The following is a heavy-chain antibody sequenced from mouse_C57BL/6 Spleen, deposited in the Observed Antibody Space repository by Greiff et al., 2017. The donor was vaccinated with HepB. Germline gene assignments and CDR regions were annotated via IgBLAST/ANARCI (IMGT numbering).Heavy chain of an antibody. Sequence: EVMLVESGGGLVKPGGSLKLSCAASGFTFSSYAMSWVRQTPEKRLEWVATISDGGSYTYYPDNVKGRFTISRDNAKNNLYLQMSHLKSEDTAMYYCARIPDSSGYTWFAYWGQGTLVTVSA. CDR1: GFTFSSYA. CDR2: ISDGGSYT. J-gene: IGHJ3*01. D-gene: IGHD3-2*02. V-gene: IGHV5-4*03. CDR3: ARIPDSSGYTWFAY.